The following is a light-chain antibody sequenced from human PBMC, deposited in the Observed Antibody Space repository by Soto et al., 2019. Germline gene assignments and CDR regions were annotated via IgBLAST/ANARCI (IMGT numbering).Light chain of an antibody. CDR3: QSYDSSLSGVV. CDR1: SSNIGAGYD. CDR2: GNN. J-gene: IGLJ2*01. Sequence: QPVLTQPPSVSGAPGQRVTISCTGSSSNIGAGYDVHWYQQLPGTAPKLLIYGNNNRPSGVPDRFSDSKSGTSASLAITGLQAEDEADYYCQSYDSSLSGVVFGGGTKLTVL. V-gene: IGLV1-40*01.